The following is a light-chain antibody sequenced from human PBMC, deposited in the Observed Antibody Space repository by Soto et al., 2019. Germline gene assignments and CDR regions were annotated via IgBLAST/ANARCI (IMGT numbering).Light chain of an antibody. J-gene: IGLJ3*02. CDR1: SSNIGAGYD. V-gene: IGLV1-40*01. CDR3: QSYDSSLSGWV. CDR2: GNS. Sequence: QSVLTQPPSVSGAPGQRVTISCTGSSSNIGAGYDVHWYQQLPGTAPKLLIYGNSNRPSGVPDRFSGSKSGTSASLAITGLQAEYEADYSCQSYDSSLSGWVFGRGTKLTVL.